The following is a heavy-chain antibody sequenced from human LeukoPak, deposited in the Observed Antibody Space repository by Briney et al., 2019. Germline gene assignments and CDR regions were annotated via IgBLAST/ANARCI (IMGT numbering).Heavy chain of an antibody. J-gene: IGHJ3*02. D-gene: IGHD3-9*01. CDR3: AKQWGWRLRYFDHPDAFDI. CDR1: GFTFSSYW. CDR2: ISGSGGST. V-gene: IGHV3-23*01. Sequence: PGGSLRLSCVASGFTFSSYWIHWVRQVPGKGLEWVSAISGSGGSTYYADSVKGRFTISRDNSKNTLYLQMNSLRAEDTAVYYCAKQWGWRLRYFDHPDAFDIWGQGTMVTVSS.